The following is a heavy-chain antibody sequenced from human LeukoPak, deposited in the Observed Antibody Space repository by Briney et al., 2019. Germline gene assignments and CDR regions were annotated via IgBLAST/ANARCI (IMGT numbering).Heavy chain of an antibody. J-gene: IGHJ1*01. CDR1: GGSINSKNYY. Sequence: SETLSLTCSVSGGSINSKNYYWGWIRQSPGKGLEWIGTVYYSGTTHYNPSLNGRVSISIDTSKNQFSLKLSSVTAADTAVYYCALVPAPPYEYFQHWGQGTLVTVSS. CDR3: ALVPAPPYEYFQH. V-gene: IGHV4-39*07. CDR2: VYYSGTT.